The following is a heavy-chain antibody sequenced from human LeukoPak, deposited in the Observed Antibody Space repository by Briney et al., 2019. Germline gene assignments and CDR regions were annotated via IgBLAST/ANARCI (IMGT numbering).Heavy chain of an antibody. Sequence: PGGSLRLSCAASGFTFSNYAMSWVRQAPGKGLEWVSAISVSGTRTFYADSATGRFTVSRDNSKNTLYLQMNSLRAEDTAVYYCAKDPKNYDILTGLNDYWGQGTLVTVAS. CDR2: ISVSGTRT. CDR1: GFTFSNYA. D-gene: IGHD3-9*01. V-gene: IGHV3-23*01. J-gene: IGHJ4*02. CDR3: AKDPKNYDILTGLNDY.